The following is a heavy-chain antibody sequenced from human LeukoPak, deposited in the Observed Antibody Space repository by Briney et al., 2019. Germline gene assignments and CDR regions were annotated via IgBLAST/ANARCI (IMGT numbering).Heavy chain of an antibody. CDR2: INHSAST. D-gene: IGHD3-22*01. CDR1: GGSFNDYY. Sequence: SETLSLTCAVYGGSFNDYYWSWLRQPPGKGLEWIGEINHSASTNYNPSLKSRVTMSVDTSKNQFSLKMTSVTAADTALYYCARADHSSGGLARFDPWGQGTLVTVSS. J-gene: IGHJ5*02. CDR3: ARADHSSGGLARFDP. V-gene: IGHV4-34*01.